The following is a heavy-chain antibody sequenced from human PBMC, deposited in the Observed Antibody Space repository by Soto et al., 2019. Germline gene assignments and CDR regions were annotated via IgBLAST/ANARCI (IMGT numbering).Heavy chain of an antibody. Sequence: GGSLRLSCAPSGFTFSSYWMTWVRQAPGKGLEWVANIKEDGSEKNYVDSVKGRFTISRDNAKNSLYLQMSSLRVEDTAVYYCARDDDYEANAFDYWGPGTLVTVSS. J-gene: IGHJ4*02. V-gene: IGHV3-7*03. D-gene: IGHD3-22*01. CDR3: ARDDDYEANAFDY. CDR1: GFTFSSYW. CDR2: IKEDGSEK.